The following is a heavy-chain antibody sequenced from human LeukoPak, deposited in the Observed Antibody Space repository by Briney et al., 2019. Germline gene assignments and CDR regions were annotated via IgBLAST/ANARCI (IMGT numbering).Heavy chain of an antibody. J-gene: IGHJ6*02. CDR2: ISYDGSNA. CDR3: AKGFDYYYDSSQYYYGMDV. Sequence: GGSLRLSCAASGFTFSGYGMHWVRQAPGKGLEWVALISYDGSNAYYADSVKGRFTISRDNSKNTVFLQMISLRAEDTAVYYCAKGFDYYYDSSQYYYGMDVWGQGTTVTVS. V-gene: IGHV3-30*18. CDR1: GFTFSGYG. D-gene: IGHD3-22*01.